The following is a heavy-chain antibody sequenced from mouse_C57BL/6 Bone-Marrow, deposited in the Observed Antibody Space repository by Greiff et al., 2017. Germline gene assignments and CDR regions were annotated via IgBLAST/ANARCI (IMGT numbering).Heavy chain of an antibody. V-gene: IGHV5-16*01. D-gene: IGHD1-1*01. CDR3: ARDYTVVDWYFDV. J-gene: IGHJ1*03. CDR2: INYDGSST. Sequence: EVMLVESEGGLVQPGSSMKLSCTASGFTFSDYYMAWVRQVPEKGLEWVANINYDGSSTYYLDSLKSRFIISRDNAKNILYLQMSSLKSEDTATYYCARDYTVVDWYFDVWGTGTTVTVSS. CDR1: GFTFSDYY.